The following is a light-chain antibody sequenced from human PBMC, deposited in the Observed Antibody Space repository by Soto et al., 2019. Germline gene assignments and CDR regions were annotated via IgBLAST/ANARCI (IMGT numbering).Light chain of an antibody. CDR1: TGAVTSAYF. CDR2: STA. Sequence: QTVVTQEPSVTVSPGGTVTLTCGSSTGAVTSAYFPNWFQQKPGQAPRALIFSTANNLSWTHARFAGSLLGEKASLTLSGVQPEDEAEYYCLLFYGGTYDFGPGTKLT. CDR3: LLFYGGTYD. J-gene: IGLJ1*01. V-gene: IGLV7-43*01.